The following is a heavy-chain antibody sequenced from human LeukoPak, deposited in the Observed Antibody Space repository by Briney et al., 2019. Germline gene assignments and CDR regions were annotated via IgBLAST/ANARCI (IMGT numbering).Heavy chain of an antibody. J-gene: IGHJ6*02. CDR3: ARQRIVVVPAAPYYYYYGMDV. D-gene: IGHD2-2*01. CDR1: GGSISSYY. Sequence: KASETLSLTCTVSGGSISSYYWSWIRQPPGKGLEWIGYIYYSGSTNYNPSLKSRVTISVDTSKNQFSLKLSSVTAADTAVYYCARQRIVVVPAAPYYYYYGMDVWGQGTTVTVSS. V-gene: IGHV4-59*08. CDR2: IYYSGST.